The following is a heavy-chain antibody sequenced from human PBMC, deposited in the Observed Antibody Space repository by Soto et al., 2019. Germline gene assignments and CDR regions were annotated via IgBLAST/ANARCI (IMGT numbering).Heavy chain of an antibody. CDR3: ATDTGVFGRSGFDP. V-gene: IGHV1-24*01. CDR2: FDPEDGET. Sequence: QVQLVQSGAEGKKPGASVKVSCKVSGYTLTELSMHWVRQAPGTGLEWMGGFDPEDGETIYAQKFQGRVTMTEDTPTDTAYMELSSLRSEDTAVYYCATDTGVFGRSGFDPWGQGTLVTVSS. CDR1: GYTLTELS. D-gene: IGHD7-27*01. J-gene: IGHJ5*02.